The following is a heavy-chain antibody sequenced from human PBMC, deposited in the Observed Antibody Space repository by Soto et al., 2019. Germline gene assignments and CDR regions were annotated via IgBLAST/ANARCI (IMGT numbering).Heavy chain of an antibody. CDR3: AHWVRFSEWVAPFDF. Sequence: SGPTLVNPTQTLTLTCTFSGFSLSTSGVGVGWIRQPPGKALEWLALIYWDDDTRYSPSLRSRLSITRGTSRNQVVLTMTNMDTVDTATYYCAHWVRFSEWVAPFDFWGQGFLVTVSS. D-gene: IGHD3-3*01. CDR2: IYWDDDT. V-gene: IGHV2-5*02. CDR1: GFSLSTSGVG. J-gene: IGHJ4*02.